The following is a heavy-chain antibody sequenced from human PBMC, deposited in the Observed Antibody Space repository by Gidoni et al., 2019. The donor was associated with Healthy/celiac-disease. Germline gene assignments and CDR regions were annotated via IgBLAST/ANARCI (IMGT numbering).Heavy chain of an antibody. Sequence: QLQLQESGSGLVKPSQTLSLTCPAPGGSISSGGYSWSWIRQPPGKGLEWVGYIYHSGSTYYNPSLKSRVTISVDRSKNQFSLKLSSVTAADTAVYYCARGLMITFGGVIVLDAFDIWGQGTMVTVSS. V-gene: IGHV4-30-2*01. CDR3: ARGLMITFGGVIVLDAFDI. J-gene: IGHJ3*02. CDR1: GGSISSGGYS. CDR2: IYHSGST. D-gene: IGHD3-16*02.